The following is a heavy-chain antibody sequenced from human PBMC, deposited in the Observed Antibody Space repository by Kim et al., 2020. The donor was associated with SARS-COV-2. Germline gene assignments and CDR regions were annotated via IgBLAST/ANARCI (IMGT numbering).Heavy chain of an antibody. CDR1: GGSFSGYY. V-gene: IGHV4-34*01. CDR2: INHSGST. J-gene: IGHJ4*02. D-gene: IGHD2-21*01. Sequence: SETLSLTCAVYGGSFSGYYWSWIRQPPGKGLEWIGEINHSGSTNYNPSLKSRVTISVDTTKNQSSLKLSSVTAADTAVYYCARGLSQGIARYWGQGTLVTVSS. CDR3: ARGLSQGIARY.